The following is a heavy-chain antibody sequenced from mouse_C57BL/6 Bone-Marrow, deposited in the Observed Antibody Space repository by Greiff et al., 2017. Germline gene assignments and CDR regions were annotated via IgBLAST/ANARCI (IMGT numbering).Heavy chain of an antibody. CDR1: GFSLTSYG. Sequence: VQLQESGPGLVQPSQSLSITCTVSGFSLTSYGVHWVRQSPGKGLEWLGVIWRGGSTDDNAAFMSRLSITKDNSKSQVFFKMNSLQADDSAIYYYTKKDGYGPFAYWGQGTLVTVSA. V-gene: IGHV2-5*01. CDR2: IWRGGST. CDR3: TKKDGYGPFAY. J-gene: IGHJ3*01. D-gene: IGHD2-2*01.